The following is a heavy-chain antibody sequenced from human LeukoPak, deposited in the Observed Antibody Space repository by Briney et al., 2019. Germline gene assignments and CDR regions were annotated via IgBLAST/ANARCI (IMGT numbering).Heavy chain of an antibody. CDR3: ARHKDDYDDYVWNY. D-gene: IGHD4-17*01. J-gene: IGHJ4*02. V-gene: IGHV4-39*01. CDR2: GYYTGST. CDR1: GGXISSYY. Sequence: SETLSLTCTVSGGXISSYYCGWIRQPPGKGLEWIGSGYYTGSTYYNPSLKSRVTISVDTSNNQFSLKLSSVTAADTAMYYCARHKDDYDDYVWNYWGQGTLVTVSS.